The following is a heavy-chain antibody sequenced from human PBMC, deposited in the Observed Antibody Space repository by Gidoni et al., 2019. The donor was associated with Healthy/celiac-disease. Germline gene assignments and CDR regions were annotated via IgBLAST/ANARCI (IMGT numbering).Heavy chain of an antibody. D-gene: IGHD3-22*01. CDR1: GFTFSSYG. CDR2: IRYDGSNK. V-gene: IGHV3-30*02. Sequence: QVQLVESGGGVVQPGGSLRLSCAASGFTFSSYGMHWVRQAPGKGLEWVAFIRYDGSNKYYADSVKGRFTISRDNSKNTLYLQMNSLRAEDTAVYYCAKDRGRGIVVVTTNFDYWGQGTLVTVSS. CDR3: AKDRGRGIVVVTTNFDY. J-gene: IGHJ4*02.